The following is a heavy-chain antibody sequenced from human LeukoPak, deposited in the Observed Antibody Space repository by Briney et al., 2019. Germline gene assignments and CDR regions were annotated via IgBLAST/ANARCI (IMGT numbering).Heavy chain of an antibody. CDR3: ARDRYERDAFDI. V-gene: IGHV4-59*01. CDR2: IYYSGST. Sequence: SETLSLTCTVSGGSISNYYWNWIRQPPGKGLEWIGYIYYSGSTNYNSPLKSRVTISVDTSKNQFSLKLSSVTAADTAVYYCARDRYERDAFDIWGQGTMVTVSS. CDR1: GGSISNYY. D-gene: IGHD1-1*01. J-gene: IGHJ3*02.